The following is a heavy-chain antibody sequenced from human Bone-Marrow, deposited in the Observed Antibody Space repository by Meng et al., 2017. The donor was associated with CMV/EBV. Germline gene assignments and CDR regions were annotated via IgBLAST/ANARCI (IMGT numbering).Heavy chain of an antibody. D-gene: IGHD3-22*01. CDR1: GYSFTTYW. Sequence: KVSCKGSGYSFTTYWIGWVRQMPGKGLEWMGIIYPGDSDTRYSPSFQGQVTISADKSISTAYLQWSSLKASDTAMYYCARREGNYYDTSVFDIWGQGTRVT. CDR2: IYPGDSDT. CDR3: ARREGNYYDTSVFDI. V-gene: IGHV5-51*01. J-gene: IGHJ3*02.